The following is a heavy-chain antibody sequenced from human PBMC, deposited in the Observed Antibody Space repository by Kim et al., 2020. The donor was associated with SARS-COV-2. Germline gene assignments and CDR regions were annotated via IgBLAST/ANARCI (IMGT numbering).Heavy chain of an antibody. CDR3: ARDRYSSGWIDY. Sequence: YNPSLKSRVTLSVDTSKNQFALKLSSVTAADTAVYYCARDRYSSGWIDYWGQGTLVTVSS. D-gene: IGHD6-19*01. V-gene: IGHV4-59*01. J-gene: IGHJ4*02.